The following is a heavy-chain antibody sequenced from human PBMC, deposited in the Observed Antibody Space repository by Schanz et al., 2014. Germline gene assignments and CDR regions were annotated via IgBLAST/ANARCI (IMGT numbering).Heavy chain of an antibody. D-gene: IGHD2-15*01. Sequence: DVQLLESGGGLVQPGESLRLSCAASGYTFTTYAMTWVRQAPGKGLEWVSNISRTGSSTYYADYVKGRFAISRDNSKKSLYLQMNSLRAEDAAIYFCANDAASYDIVIFPDLWGQGTLXTVSS. CDR3: ANDAASYDIVIFPDL. CDR1: GYTFTTYA. J-gene: IGHJ5*02. V-gene: IGHV3-23*01. CDR2: ISRTGSST.